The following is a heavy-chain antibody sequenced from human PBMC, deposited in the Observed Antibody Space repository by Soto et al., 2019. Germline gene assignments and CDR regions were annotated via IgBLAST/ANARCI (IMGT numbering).Heavy chain of an antibody. Sequence: PGGSLRLSCAASGFTFSDYYMSWIRQAPGKGLEWVSYISSSSSYTNYADSVKGRFTISRDNAKNSLYLQMNSLRAEDTAVYYCARDCPLPKGYCSGGSCRTGSYYYYGMDVWSQGTTVTVSS. V-gene: IGHV3-11*06. CDR2: ISSSSSYT. CDR3: ARDCPLPKGYCSGGSCRTGSYYYYGMDV. D-gene: IGHD2-15*01. J-gene: IGHJ6*02. CDR1: GFTFSDYY.